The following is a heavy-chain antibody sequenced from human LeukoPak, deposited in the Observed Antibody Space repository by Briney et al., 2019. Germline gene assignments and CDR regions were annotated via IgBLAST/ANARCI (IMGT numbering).Heavy chain of an antibody. J-gene: IGHJ4*02. Sequence: GRSLRLSCAASGFTFSSYGMHWVRQAPGKGLEWVAVISYDGSNKYYADSVKGRFTISRDNAKNSLYLQMNSLRAEDTAVFFFKKKTAYEILYFDYWGQGTLVTVSS. V-gene: IGHV3-30*03. CDR3: KKKTAYEILYFDY. CDR1: GFTFSSYG. D-gene: IGHD2-15*01. CDR2: ISYDGSNK.